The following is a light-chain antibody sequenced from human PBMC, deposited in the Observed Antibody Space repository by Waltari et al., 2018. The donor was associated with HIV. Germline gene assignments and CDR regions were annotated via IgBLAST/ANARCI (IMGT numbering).Light chain of an antibody. V-gene: IGKV1-5*03. CDR1: QSISGW. Sequence: DIQMTQSPSTLSASVGDRVTITCRASQSISGWLAWYHQKPGKAPKLLIYKASILESGVPSRFSGSGSGTEFTLTINSLQPDDFATYYCHQYNSYSAWTFGQGTKVEIK. J-gene: IGKJ1*01. CDR2: KAS. CDR3: HQYNSYSAWT.